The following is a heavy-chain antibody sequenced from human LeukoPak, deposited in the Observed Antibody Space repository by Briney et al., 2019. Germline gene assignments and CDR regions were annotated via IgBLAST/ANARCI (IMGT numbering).Heavy chain of an antibody. J-gene: IGHJ4*02. CDR2: RSIYNGNT. CDR3: ARGGPFPSSSSSREYYLDY. CDR1: GYDFINYG. D-gene: IGHD6-6*01. Sequence: ASVKVSCKASGYDFINYGISWVRRAPGQGLEWMGWRSIYNGNTDYKLQGRVTMTTDTSTNTAYMEVRSLRSDDTAVYYCARGGPFPSSSSSREYYLDYWGQGTLVTVSS. V-gene: IGHV1-18*01.